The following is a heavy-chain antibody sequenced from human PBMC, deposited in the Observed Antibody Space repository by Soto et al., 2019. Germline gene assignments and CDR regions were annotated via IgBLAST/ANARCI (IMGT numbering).Heavy chain of an antibody. J-gene: IGHJ4*02. CDR2: IWYDGSNK. V-gene: IGHV3-33*08. CDR1: GFTVSSNY. CDR3: ARDRRYYDSSAYLLGGYFDY. D-gene: IGHD3-22*01. Sequence: GGSLRLSCAASGFTVSSNYMSWVRQAPGKGLEWVAVIWYDGSNKYYADSVKGRFTISRDNSKNTLYLQMNSLRAEDTAVYYCARDRRYYDSSAYLLGGYFDYWGQGTLVTVSS.